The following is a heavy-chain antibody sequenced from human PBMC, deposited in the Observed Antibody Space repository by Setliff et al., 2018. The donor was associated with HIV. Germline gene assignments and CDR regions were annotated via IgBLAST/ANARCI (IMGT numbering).Heavy chain of an antibody. J-gene: IGHJ4*02. CDR3: ARTRLRRAPPGY. CDR1: GYTFTSYA. Sequence: ASVKVSCKASGYTFTSYAMHWMRQAPGQRLEWMGWINAGNGNTKYSQKFQGRVTITRDTSASTAYMELSSLRSEDTAVYYCARTRLRRAPPGYWGQGTLVTVSS. V-gene: IGHV1-3*01. CDR2: INAGNGNT.